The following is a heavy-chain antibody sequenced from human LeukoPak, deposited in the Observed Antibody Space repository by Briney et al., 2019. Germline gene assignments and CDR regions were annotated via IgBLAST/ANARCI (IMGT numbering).Heavy chain of an antibody. D-gene: IGHD2-15*01. CDR2: IFGSGGSP. CDR1: GFTFGSHA. CDR3: AKRGGTESFYYYYYMDV. V-gene: IGHV3-23*01. Sequence: PGGSLRLSCEASGFTFGSHAMYWVRQAPGKGLEWVAGIFGSGGSPHYADSVKGRFTISRDNSKNTLYLQMNSLRAEDTAEYYCAKRGGTESFYYYYYMDVWGKGTTVTVSS. J-gene: IGHJ6*03.